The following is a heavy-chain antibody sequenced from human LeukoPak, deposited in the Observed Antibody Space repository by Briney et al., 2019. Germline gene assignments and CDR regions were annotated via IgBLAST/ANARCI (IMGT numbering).Heavy chain of an antibody. CDR2: INTNTGNP. Sequence: ASVKVSCKASGYTFTSYAMNWVRQAPGQGLEWMGWINTNTGNPTYAQGFTGRFVFSLDTSVSTAYLQISSLKADDTAVYYCVREGIQLWSDYWGQGTLVTVSS. V-gene: IGHV7-4-1*02. D-gene: IGHD5-18*01. CDR1: GYTFTSYA. CDR3: VREGIQLWSDY. J-gene: IGHJ4*02.